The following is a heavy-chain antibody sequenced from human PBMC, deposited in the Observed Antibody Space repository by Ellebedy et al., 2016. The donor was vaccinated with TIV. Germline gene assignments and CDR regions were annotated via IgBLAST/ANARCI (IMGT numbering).Heavy chain of an antibody. CDR3: ATWFGELLYVRWFDP. CDR2: IYYSGST. J-gene: IGHJ5*02. V-gene: IGHV4-39*01. Sequence: SETLSLTCTVSGGSISRSSYYWGWIRQPPQKGLEWIGSIYYSGSTDYNPSLKSRVAISADTSKNQFSLRLTSVTAADTAVYYCATWFGELLYVRWFDPWGQGTLVTVSS. D-gene: IGHD3-10*01. CDR1: GGSISRSSYY.